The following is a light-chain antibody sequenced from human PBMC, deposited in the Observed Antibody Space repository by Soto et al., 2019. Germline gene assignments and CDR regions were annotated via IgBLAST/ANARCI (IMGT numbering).Light chain of an antibody. V-gene: IGKV1-5*01. Sequence: IQMNQSPSTLSASVGDRVTMTGRASQSISVWLAWLQQTPGKAPKLLIYDASTLQSGSPSRFSGSGSATEFPLTISRLTPDDSATYYRQQYNSYRTFGQGTKVDIK. CDR3: QQYNSYRT. CDR1: QSISVW. J-gene: IGKJ1*01. CDR2: DAS.